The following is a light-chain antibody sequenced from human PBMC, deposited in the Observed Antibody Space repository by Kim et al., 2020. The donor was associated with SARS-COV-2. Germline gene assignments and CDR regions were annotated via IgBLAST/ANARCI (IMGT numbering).Light chain of an antibody. CDR2: DAS. Sequence: FSPRDTSTLSCMASQSVSSYLAWYQQKPGQAPRLLIYDASNRATGIPARFSGSGSGTDFTLTISSLEPEDFAVYYCQQRSNWPLTFGGGTKVDIK. CDR3: QQRSNWPLT. J-gene: IGKJ4*01. V-gene: IGKV3-11*01. CDR1: QSVSSY.